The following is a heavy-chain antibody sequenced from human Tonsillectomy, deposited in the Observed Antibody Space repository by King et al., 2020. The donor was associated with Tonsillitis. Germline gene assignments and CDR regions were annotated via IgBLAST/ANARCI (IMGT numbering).Heavy chain of an antibody. J-gene: IGHJ4*02. CDR2: ISSGGTT. CDR1: GFTFGNYA. V-gene: IGHV3-23*04. D-gene: IGHD6-13*01. CDR3: AKDPTSSSSLLYFDY. Sequence: VQLVESGGGLVQPGGSLRLSCAASGFTFGNYAMTWVRQAPGQGLEWVSSISSGGTTHDPDSVKGRFTISRDNSQKPLSLQMNSLRAEDTAVYFCAKDPTSSSSLLYFDYWGQGTLVTVSS.